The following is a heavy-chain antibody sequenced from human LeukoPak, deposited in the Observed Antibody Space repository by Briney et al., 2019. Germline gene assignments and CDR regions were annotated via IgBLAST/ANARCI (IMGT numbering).Heavy chain of an antibody. Sequence: PSETLSLTCTVSGGSISSYYWSWIRQPPGKGLEWIGYIYYSGSTNYNPSLKSRVTISVDTSKNQFSLKLSSVTAADTAVYYCARGGQGTMVRGDPSRPWFDPWGQGTLVTVSS. D-gene: IGHD3-10*01. V-gene: IGHV4-59*01. CDR1: GGSISSYY. J-gene: IGHJ5*02. CDR3: ARGGQGTMVRGDPSRPWFDP. CDR2: IYYSGST.